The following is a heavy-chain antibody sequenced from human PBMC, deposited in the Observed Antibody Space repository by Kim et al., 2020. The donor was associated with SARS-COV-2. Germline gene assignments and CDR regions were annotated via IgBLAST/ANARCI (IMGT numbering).Heavy chain of an antibody. D-gene: IGHD3-9*01. J-gene: IGHJ4*02. V-gene: IGHV5-10-1*01. CDR1: GYSFTSYW. CDR3: ARHRLDILTGYFSFDY. CDR2: IDPSDSYT. Sequence: GESLKISCKGSGYSFTSYWISWVRQMSGKGLEWMGRIDPSDSYTNNSPSFQGHVTISADKSISTVYLQWSSLKASDTAMYYCARHRLDILTGYFSFDYWGQGTLVTVSS.